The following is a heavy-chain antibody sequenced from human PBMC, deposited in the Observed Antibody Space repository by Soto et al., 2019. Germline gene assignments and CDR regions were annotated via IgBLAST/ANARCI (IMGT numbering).Heavy chain of an antibody. CDR2: INPDGAT. CDR3: AGGQRSDPFFAY. Sequence: SETLSLTFAVYGGSFSGYCWDWIRQPPGKGLEWMGEINPDGATNYTPSLRGRVTISIGTSRNRFSRKLSCVTAADSALYYCAGGQRSDPFFAYSAQGALVPVSS. V-gene: IGHV4-34*01. CDR1: GGSFSGYC. J-gene: IGHJ4*02.